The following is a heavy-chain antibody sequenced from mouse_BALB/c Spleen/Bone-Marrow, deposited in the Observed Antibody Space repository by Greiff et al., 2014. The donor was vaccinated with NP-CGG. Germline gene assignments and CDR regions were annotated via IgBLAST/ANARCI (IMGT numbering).Heavy chain of an antibody. CDR3: ARGGYGYDGTFAY. CDR1: GFSLTSYG. V-gene: IGHV2-9*02. Sequence: VQLQQSGPGLVAPSQSLSITCTVSGFSLTSYGVLWIRQPPGKGLEWLGVIWAGGSANYKSALMSRLSISKDNSKSQVFLKMNSLQTDDTAMYYCARGGYGYDGTFAYWGQGTLVTVSA. D-gene: IGHD2-2*01. CDR2: IWAGGSA. J-gene: IGHJ3*01.